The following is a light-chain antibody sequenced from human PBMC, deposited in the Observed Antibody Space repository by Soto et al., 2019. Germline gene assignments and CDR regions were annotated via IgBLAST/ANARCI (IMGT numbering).Light chain of an antibody. CDR3: QQYESYSTLT. J-gene: IGKJ4*01. V-gene: IGKV1-5*01. CDR2: DAY. Sequence: IQMTQSPSILSASVGDRVTITCRASQSIRSWLAWYQQKPGKAPKLLIYDAYSLESGVPSRFSGRRSGTEFTLTIAGLHPEDFSTYYCQQYESYSTLTFGGGTKVDIX. CDR1: QSIRSW.